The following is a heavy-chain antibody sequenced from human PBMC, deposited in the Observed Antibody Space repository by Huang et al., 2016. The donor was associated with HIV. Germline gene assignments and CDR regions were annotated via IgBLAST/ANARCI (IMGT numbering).Heavy chain of an antibody. J-gene: IGHJ4*02. D-gene: IGHD3-22*01. CDR3: ARVGGYFTYYFDY. V-gene: IGHV4-59*11. Sequence: QVQLQESGPGLVKPSETLSLTCTVSGGSISSHYWSWIRQPPGKGLEWIGKIHYSGSTNYNPSLKSRVTISVDTSKNQFSLKLSSVTAADTAVYYCARVGGYFTYYFDYWGQGTLVTVSS. CDR1: GGSISSHY. CDR2: IHYSGST.